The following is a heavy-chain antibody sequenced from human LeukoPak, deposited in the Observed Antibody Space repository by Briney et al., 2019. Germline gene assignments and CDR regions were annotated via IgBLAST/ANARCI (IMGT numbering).Heavy chain of an antibody. CDR1: GYTFTGYY. CDR3: ARDNYYDSSGYWGDY. D-gene: IGHD3-22*01. V-gene: IGHV1-2*02. J-gene: IGHJ4*02. CDR2: INPNSGGT. Sequence: ASVKVSCKASGYTFTGYYMHRVRQAPGQGLEWMGWINPNSGGTNYAQKFQGRVTMTRDTSISTAYMELSRLRSDDTAVYYCARDNYYDSSGYWGDYWGQGTLVTVSS.